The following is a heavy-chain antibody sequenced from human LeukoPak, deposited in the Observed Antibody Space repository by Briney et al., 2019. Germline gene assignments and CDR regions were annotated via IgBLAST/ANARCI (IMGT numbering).Heavy chain of an antibody. D-gene: IGHD3-10*01. Sequence: SVKVSCKAPGGTFSSYAISWVRQAPGQGLEWMGGIIPIFGTANYAQKFQGRVTITADESTSTAYMELSSLRSEDTAVYCCARGSFRRSNFDYWGQGTLVTVSS. CDR1: GGTFSSYA. CDR3: ARGSFRRSNFDY. CDR2: IIPIFGTA. V-gene: IGHV1-69*13. J-gene: IGHJ4*02.